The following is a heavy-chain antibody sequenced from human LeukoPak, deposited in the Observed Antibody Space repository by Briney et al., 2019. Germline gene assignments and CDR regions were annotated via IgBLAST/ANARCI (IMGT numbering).Heavy chain of an antibody. CDR2: ISWNSGSI. D-gene: IGHD3-10*01. CDR3: ARDYGSGTPMDV. Sequence: GRSLRLSCAASGFTFDDYAMHWVRQAPGKGLEWVSGISWNSGSIGYADSVKGRFTISRDNAKNSLYLQMNSLRAEDTAVYYCARDYGSGTPMDVWGKGTTVTVSS. J-gene: IGHJ6*03. V-gene: IGHV3-9*01. CDR1: GFTFDDYA.